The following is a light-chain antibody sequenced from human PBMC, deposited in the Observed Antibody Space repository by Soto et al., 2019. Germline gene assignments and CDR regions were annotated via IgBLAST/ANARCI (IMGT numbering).Light chain of an antibody. V-gene: IGKV1-5*01. CDR2: DVS. CDR3: QQYDSYPLT. Sequence: QMTHSPSTLSASVGDRVAMTSRASQSINNLLAWYQQKPGKAPKFLIYDVSTLESGVPSRFSGSGSGTEFTLTISSLQPEDFATYYCQQYDSYPLTFGGGTKVDIK. CDR1: QSINNL. J-gene: IGKJ4*01.